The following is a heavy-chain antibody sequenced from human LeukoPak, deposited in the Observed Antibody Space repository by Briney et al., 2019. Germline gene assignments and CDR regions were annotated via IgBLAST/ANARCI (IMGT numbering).Heavy chain of an antibody. J-gene: IGHJ4*02. V-gene: IGHV1-46*01. CDR3: ATETPPFGPFDY. CDR2: INPGNDDT. Sequence: ASVKVSCKASGYTFTSYYMHWVRQAPGQGLEWMGRINPGNDDTHYAQRFQGRVTMTRDTSTSTVYMELSRLRSEDTAVYYCATETPPFGPFDYWGQGTLVTVSS. CDR1: GYTFTSYY. D-gene: IGHD3-16*01.